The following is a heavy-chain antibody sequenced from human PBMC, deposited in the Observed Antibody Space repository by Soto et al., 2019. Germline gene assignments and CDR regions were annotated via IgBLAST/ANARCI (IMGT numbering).Heavy chain of an antibody. J-gene: IGHJ4*02. CDR2: ISGSGGST. D-gene: IGHD2-8*01. V-gene: IGHV3-23*01. Sequence: GGSLRLSCAASGFTFSSYAMSGVRQAPGKGLEWVSAISGSGGSTYYADSVKGRFTISRDNSKNTLYLQMNSLRAEDTAVYYCAKDSSRILYKGYFDYWGQGTLVTVSS. CDR3: AKDSSRILYKGYFDY. CDR1: GFTFSSYA.